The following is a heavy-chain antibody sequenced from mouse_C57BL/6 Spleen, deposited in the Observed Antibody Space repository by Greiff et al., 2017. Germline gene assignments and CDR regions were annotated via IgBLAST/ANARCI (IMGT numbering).Heavy chain of an antibody. D-gene: IGHD1-1*01. CDR3: AIWNYGSSYGFAY. V-gene: IGHV1-74*01. CDR1: GYTFTSYW. Sequence: VQLQQPGAELVKPGASVKVSCKASGYTFTSYWMHWVKQRPGQGLEWIGRIHPSDSDTNYNQKFKGKATLTVDKSSSTAYMQLNSLTSEDSAVYYCAIWNYGSSYGFAYWGQGTLVTVSA. CDR2: IHPSDSDT. J-gene: IGHJ3*01.